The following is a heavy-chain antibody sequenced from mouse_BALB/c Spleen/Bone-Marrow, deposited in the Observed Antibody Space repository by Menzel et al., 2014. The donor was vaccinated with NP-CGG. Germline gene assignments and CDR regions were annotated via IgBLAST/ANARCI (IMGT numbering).Heavy chain of an antibody. CDR3: ARAVYGNFDY. J-gene: IGHJ2*01. CDR1: GFTFSDFY. CDR2: SRNKVNDYTT. V-gene: IGHV7-1*02. D-gene: IGHD2-1*01. Sequence: EVQLVESGGGLVQPGGSLRLSCATSGFTFSDFYMEWVRQPPGKRLEWIAASRNKVNDYTTEYSASVKGRFIVPRDTSQSILYLQMNALRAEDTAIYYCARAVYGNFDYWGQGTTLTVSS.